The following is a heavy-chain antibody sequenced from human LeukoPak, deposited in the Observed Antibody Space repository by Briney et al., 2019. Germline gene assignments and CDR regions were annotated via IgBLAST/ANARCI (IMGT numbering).Heavy chain of an antibody. V-gene: IGHV4-38-2*02. CDR2: IYHSGST. Sequence: SETLSLTCTVSGYSISSGYYWGWIRQPPGKGLEWIGSIYHSGSTYYNPSLKSRVTISVDTSKNQFSLKLSSVTAADTAVYYCARMMGLIVVVTATNDAFDIWGQGTMVTASS. CDR1: GYSISSGYY. J-gene: IGHJ3*02. CDR3: ARMMGLIVVVTATNDAFDI. D-gene: IGHD2-21*02.